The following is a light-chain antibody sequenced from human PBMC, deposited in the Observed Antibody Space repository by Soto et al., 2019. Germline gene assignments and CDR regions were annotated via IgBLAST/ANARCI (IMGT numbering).Light chain of an antibody. CDR3: SSYTSTSTYV. J-gene: IGLJ1*01. CDR2: EVS. V-gene: IGLV2-14*01. CDR1: SSDVGAYNY. Sequence: QSALTQPASVSGSPGQSITISCTGSSSDVGAYNYVSWYQQHPGEAPKLMIYEVSNRPSRISNRSSGSKSGNTASLTISGLQAEDESDYYCSSYTSTSTYVFGTGTKVTVL.